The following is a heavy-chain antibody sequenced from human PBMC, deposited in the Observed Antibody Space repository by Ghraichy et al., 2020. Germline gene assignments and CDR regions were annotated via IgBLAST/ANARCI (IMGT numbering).Heavy chain of an antibody. Sequence: SEPCPSPALSLVAPSAVVVTTGAGSASPGKGLEWIGSIYYSGSTYYNPSLKSRVTISVDTSKNQFSLKLSSVTAADTAVYYCARRVLDCSGGSCYSFDYWGQGTLVTVSS. D-gene: IGHD2-15*01. J-gene: IGHJ4*02. CDR2: IYYSGST. CDR3: ARRVLDCSGGSCYSFDY. CDR1: VAPSAVVVTT. V-gene: IGHV4-39*01.